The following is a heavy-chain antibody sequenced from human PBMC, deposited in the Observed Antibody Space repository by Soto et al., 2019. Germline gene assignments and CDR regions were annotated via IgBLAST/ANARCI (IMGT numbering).Heavy chain of an antibody. V-gene: IGHV1-18*01. D-gene: IGHD5-12*01. J-gene: IGHJ3*02. CDR3: ATRRDGYNLGAFDI. Sequence: QVQLVQSGAEVKKPGASVKVSCKASGYTFTSYGISWVRQAPGQGLEWMGWISAYNGNTNYAQKLQGRVTMTTDTXXSTAYMELRSLRSDDTAVYYCATRRDGYNLGAFDIWGQGTMVTVSS. CDR2: ISAYNGNT. CDR1: GYTFTSYG.